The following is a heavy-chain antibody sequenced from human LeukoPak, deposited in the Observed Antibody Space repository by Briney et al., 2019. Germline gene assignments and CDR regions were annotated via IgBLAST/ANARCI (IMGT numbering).Heavy chain of an antibody. CDR3: ARALGYCSGGSCTRGYNWFDP. CDR1: GHSVSSGSYY. Sequence: SDTLSLPYTVSGHSVSSGSYYWSWIRQPPGWGLECIGYICYSGSTNYNPSHKSRVTISVDTSMNQFSLKLSFVTTADTAVYYCARALGYCSGGSCTRGYNWFDPWGQRTLVTVSS. J-gene: IGHJ5*02. D-gene: IGHD2-15*01. V-gene: IGHV4-61*01. CDR2: ICYSGST.